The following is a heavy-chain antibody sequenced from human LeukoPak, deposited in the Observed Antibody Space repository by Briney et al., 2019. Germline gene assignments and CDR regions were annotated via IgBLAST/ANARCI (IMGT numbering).Heavy chain of an antibody. CDR3: ALYYYGYNWFDP. D-gene: IGHD3-10*01. V-gene: IGHV4-34*01. J-gene: IGHJ5*02. CDR1: GGSFSGYY. CDR2: INHSGST. Sequence: SETLSLTCAVYGGSFSGYYWSWIRQPPGKGLEWIGEINHSGSTNYNPSLKSRVTISVDTSKNQFSLKLSSVTAADTAVYYCALYYYGYNWFDPWGQGTLVTVSS.